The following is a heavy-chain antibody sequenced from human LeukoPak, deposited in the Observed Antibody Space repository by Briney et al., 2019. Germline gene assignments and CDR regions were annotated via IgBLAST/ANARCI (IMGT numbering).Heavy chain of an antibody. CDR1: GFTFSSYA. D-gene: IGHD2-2*01. CDR2: ISGSGGST. J-gene: IGHJ4*02. Sequence: PGGSLRLSCAASGFTFSSYAMSWVRQAPGKGLDWVSAISGSGGSTYYADSVKGRFTISRDNSKNTLYLQMNSLRAEDTAVYYCARDAWGVVPAANPGVYWGQGTLVTVSS. CDR3: ARDAWGVVPAANPGVY. V-gene: IGHV3-23*01.